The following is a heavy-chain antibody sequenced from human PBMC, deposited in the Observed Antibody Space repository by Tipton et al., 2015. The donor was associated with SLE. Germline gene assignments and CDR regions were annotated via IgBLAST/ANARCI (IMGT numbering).Heavy chain of an antibody. CDR1: GVSISSYY. J-gene: IGHJ3*02. V-gene: IGHV4-59*01. D-gene: IGHD6-19*01. Sequence: TLSLTCTVSGVSISSYYWSWIRQPPGKGLEWIVYIYYSGRTNYNPSLKSRVTISVDTSKDQFSLKLSSVTAADTAVYYCASYRRIAVAGGAFDIWGQGTMVTVSS. CDR3: ASYRRIAVAGGAFDI. CDR2: IYYSGRT.